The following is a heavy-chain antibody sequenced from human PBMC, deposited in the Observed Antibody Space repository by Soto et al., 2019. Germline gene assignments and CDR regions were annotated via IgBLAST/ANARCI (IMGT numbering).Heavy chain of an antibody. Sequence: GGSLRLSCAASGFTFSSYAMSWVRQAPGKGLEWVSAISGSGGSTYYADSVKGRFTISRDNSKNTLYLQMNSLRAEDTAVYYCAYQPLGKQLGAEANWGQGTLVTVSS. CDR2: ISGSGGST. CDR3: AYQPLGKQLGAEAN. D-gene: IGHD6-6*01. CDR1: GFTFSSYA. V-gene: IGHV3-23*01. J-gene: IGHJ4*02.